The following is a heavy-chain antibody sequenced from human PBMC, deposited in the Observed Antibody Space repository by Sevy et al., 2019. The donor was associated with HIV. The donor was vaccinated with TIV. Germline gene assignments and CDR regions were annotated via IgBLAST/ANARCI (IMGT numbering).Heavy chain of an antibody. J-gene: IGHJ4*02. CDR2: IRSKANTYAT. D-gene: IGHD6-19*01. CDR3: SRQVVAVAGVYFDY. CDR1: GFTFSGST. V-gene: IGHV3-73*01. Sequence: GGSLRLSCAASGFTFSGSTMHWVRQASGKGLEWVGRIRSKANTYATAYAASVKGRFSISRDDSKNTAYLQMNSLKTEDTAEYYCSRQVVAVAGVYFDYWGQGTLVTVSS.